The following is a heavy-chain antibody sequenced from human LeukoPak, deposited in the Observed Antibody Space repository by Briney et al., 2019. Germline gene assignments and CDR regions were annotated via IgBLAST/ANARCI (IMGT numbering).Heavy chain of an antibody. CDR3: PKDATASQYFHWFDN. V-gene: IGHV3-23*01. Sequence: GGSLRLSCAASGFTFSSYAINCVRQASGKLLDWVAGISSGDRTFHADSVKGRFTISRDKSKDTLYLHMNSLRAEDTAVYYCPKDATASQYFHWFDNWGQGTQVIVSS. D-gene: IGHD3-9*01. CDR2: ISSGDRT. J-gene: IGHJ4*02. CDR1: GFTFSSYA.